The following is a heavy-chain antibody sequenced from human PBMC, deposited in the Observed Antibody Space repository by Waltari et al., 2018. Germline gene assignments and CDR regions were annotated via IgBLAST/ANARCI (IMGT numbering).Heavy chain of an antibody. D-gene: IGHD6-13*01. CDR1: RFIFSSYW. CDR2: IKSDGSST. J-gene: IGHJ4*02. V-gene: IGHV3-74*01. CDR3: TSGGAAGY. Sequence: EVQLVESGGGLVQPGGSLRLSCAASRFIFSSYWMHWVRQAPGKGLVWVSRIKSDGSSTSYADFVQGRFTISRDNAENTLHLQMNSLRVEDTAVYYCTSGGAAGYWGQGTLVTVSS.